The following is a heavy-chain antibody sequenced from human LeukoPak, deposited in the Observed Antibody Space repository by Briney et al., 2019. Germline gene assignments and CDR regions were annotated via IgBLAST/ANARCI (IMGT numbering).Heavy chain of an antibody. CDR1: GGSFSGYY. Sequence: PSETLSLTCAVYGGSFSGYYWSWIRQPPGKGLEWIGEINHSGSTNYNPSLKSRVTISVDTSKNQFSLKLSSVTAADTAVYYCARQESDSSGYSWFDPWGQGTLVTVSS. CDR2: INHSGST. J-gene: IGHJ5*02. D-gene: IGHD3-22*01. V-gene: IGHV4-34*01. CDR3: ARQESDSSGYSWFDP.